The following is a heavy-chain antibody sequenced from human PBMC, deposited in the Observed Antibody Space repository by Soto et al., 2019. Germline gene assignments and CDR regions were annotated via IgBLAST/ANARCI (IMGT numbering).Heavy chain of an antibody. CDR2: IWHDGTNK. CDR1: GFTFNRFG. Sequence: GGSLRLSCEASGFTFNRFGMHWVRQAPGKGLEWVAVIWHDGTNKYYVDSVRGRFTISRDNSKDTLYLQMTNLRADDTAVYYCARTGLQIVQATSYYYGLDVWGQGTTVTVSS. J-gene: IGHJ6*02. CDR3: ARTGLQIVQATSYYYGLDV. D-gene: IGHD2-8*01. V-gene: IGHV3-33*01.